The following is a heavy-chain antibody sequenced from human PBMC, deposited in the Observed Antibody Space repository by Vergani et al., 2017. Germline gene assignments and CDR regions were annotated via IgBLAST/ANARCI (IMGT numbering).Heavy chain of an antibody. CDR1: GFSLSTSGMC. J-gene: IGHJ6*03. CDR2: IDWDDDK. V-gene: IGHV2-70*01. Sequence: QVTLRESGPALVKPTQTLTLTCTFSGFSLSTSGMCVSWIRQPPGKALEWLALIDWDDDKYYSTSLNTRLTISKDTSKNQVVLTMTNMDPVDTATYYCARTGARGYYYYMDVWGKGTTVTVSS. D-gene: IGHD4/OR15-4a*01. CDR3: ARTGARGYYYYMDV.